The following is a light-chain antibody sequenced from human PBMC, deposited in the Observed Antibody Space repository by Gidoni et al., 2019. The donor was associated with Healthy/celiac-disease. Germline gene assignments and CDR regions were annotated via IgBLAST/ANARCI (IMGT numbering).Light chain of an antibody. V-gene: IGKV4-1*01. CDR2: WAS. CDR1: QSVLYSSNNKNY. CDR3: QQYYSTPQP. J-gene: IGKJ2*01. Sequence: DIVMTQSPDSLAVSLGERATINCKTSQSVLYSSNNKNYLAWYQQKPGKPPKLLIYWASTRESGVPDRFSGSGSGTDFSLTISSLQAEDVAFYYCQQYYSTPQPFGQXTKLEIK.